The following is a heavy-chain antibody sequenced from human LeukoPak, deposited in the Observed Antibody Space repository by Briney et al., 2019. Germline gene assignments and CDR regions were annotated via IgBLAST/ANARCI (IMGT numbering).Heavy chain of an antibody. D-gene: IGHD6-13*01. Sequence: GGSLRLSCVGSGFSFSSYWMAWVRRAPGKGLEWVASIKQDGSEQRYVDSVKGRFTISRDNAKNSLFLQMNRLGAEDTAVYYCARDPYSSSWYPAFDYWGQGTLVTVSS. CDR3: ARDPYSSSWYPAFDY. J-gene: IGHJ4*02. CDR2: IKQDGSEQ. CDR1: GFSFSSYW. V-gene: IGHV3-7*01.